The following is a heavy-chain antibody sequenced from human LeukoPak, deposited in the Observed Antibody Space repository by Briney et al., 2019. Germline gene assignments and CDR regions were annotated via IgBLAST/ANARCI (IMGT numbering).Heavy chain of an antibody. J-gene: IGHJ4*02. CDR1: GGSISSSSYY. Sequence: SETLSLTCTVSGGSISSSSYYWGWIRQPPGKGLEWIGSIYYSGSAYYNPSLKSRVTISVDTSKNQFSLKLSSVTAADTAVYYCARQGDNFDYWGQGTLVTVSS. V-gene: IGHV4-39*01. D-gene: IGHD2-15*01. CDR3: ARQGDNFDY. CDR2: IYYSGSA.